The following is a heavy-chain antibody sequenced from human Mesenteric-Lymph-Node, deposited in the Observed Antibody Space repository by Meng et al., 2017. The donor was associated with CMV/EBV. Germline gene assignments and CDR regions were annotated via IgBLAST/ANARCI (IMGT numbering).Heavy chain of an antibody. J-gene: IGHJ4*02. V-gene: IGHV3-7*01. CDR2: ISPDGSER. CDR1: GFIFSSKW. Sequence: GESLKISCAASGFIFSSKWMTWVRQAPGEGLEGLANISPDGSERYYADSVKGRFTSSRDNAKDSVFLQMNSLKVEDTALYYCTTDLNWVAFWGQGTLVTVSS. CDR3: TTDLNWVAF. D-gene: IGHD7-27*01.